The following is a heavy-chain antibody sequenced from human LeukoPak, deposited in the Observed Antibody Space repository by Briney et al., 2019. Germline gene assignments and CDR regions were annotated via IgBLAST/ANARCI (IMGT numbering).Heavy chain of an antibody. CDR2: INSDGSST. J-gene: IGHJ4*02. CDR3: AREGQQWLAYFDY. CDR1: GFTFSSYW. V-gene: IGHV3-74*01. Sequence: GGSLRPSCAASGFTFSSYWMHWVRQAPGKGLVWVSRINSDGSSTSYADSVKGRFTISRDNAKNTLYLQMNSLRAEDTAVYYCAREGQQWLAYFDYWGQGTLVTVSS. D-gene: IGHD6-19*01.